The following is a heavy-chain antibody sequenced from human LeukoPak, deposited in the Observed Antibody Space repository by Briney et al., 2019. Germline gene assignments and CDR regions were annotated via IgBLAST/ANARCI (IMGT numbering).Heavy chain of an antibody. V-gene: IGHV4-39*01. J-gene: IGHJ4*02. D-gene: IGHD2-21*02. CDR3: ARRGDSTMTFDY. Sequence: PSETLSLTCIVSGDSISSNNYDWGWIRQSPGKGLEWIGTISYSGSTYYNSSLKSRITISVNTSQSQFSLRLTSVTAADTAVYYCARRGDSTMTFDYWGQGTLVTVSS. CDR1: GDSISSNNYD. CDR2: ISYSGST.